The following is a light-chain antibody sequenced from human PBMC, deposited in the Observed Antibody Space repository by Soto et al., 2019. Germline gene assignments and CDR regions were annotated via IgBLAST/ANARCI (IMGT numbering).Light chain of an antibody. Sequence: EIVLTQSPGTLSLSPGERATLSCRASQSLSSNYLAWYQQRPGQSPRLLVYGASSRATGIPDRFSGSGFGTHFALTISRLETEDSSVYYCHQYYNAPFTFGPGTRVGIK. CDR3: HQYYNAPFT. J-gene: IGKJ3*01. V-gene: IGKV3-20*01. CDR2: GAS. CDR1: QSLSSNY.